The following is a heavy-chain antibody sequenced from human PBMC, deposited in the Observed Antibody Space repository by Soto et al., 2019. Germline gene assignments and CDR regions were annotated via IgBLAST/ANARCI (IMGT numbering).Heavy chain of an antibody. J-gene: IGHJ6*02. CDR3: ASNSGSYLYYYYGMDV. Sequence: PSETLSLTCTVSGGSISSSSYYWGWIRQPPGKGLEWIGSIYYSGSTYYNPSLKSRVTISVDTSKNQFSLKLSSVTAADTAVYYCASNSGSYLYYYYGMDVWGQGTTVTVSS. D-gene: IGHD1-26*01. CDR1: GGSISSSSYY. V-gene: IGHV4-39*01. CDR2: IYYSGST.